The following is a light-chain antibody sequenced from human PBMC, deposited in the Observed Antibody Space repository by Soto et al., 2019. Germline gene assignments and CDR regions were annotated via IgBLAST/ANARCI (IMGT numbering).Light chain of an antibody. J-gene: IGLJ1*01. CDR2: EVS. CDR1: SSDVGSYNY. V-gene: IGLV2-14*01. CDR3: SSYSSSNTLYV. Sequence: QSVLTQPASVSGSPGQSITISCTGTSSDVGSYNYVSWYQQHPGKAPKLMIFEVSNRPSGVSNRFSGSKSGNTASLTISGLXAEDEADYYCSSYSSSNTLYVFGTGTKVTVL.